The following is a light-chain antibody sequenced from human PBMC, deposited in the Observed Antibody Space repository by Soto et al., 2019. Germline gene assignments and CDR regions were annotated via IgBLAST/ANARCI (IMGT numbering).Light chain of an antibody. Sequence: GDRVTITCRASQSIGSWLAWYQQKPGKAPKFLIYKASTLESGVPSRFSGSGSGTEFTLTISSLQPDDFTTYYCQQYETYWTFGQGTKVEIK. CDR1: QSIGSW. CDR3: QQYETYWT. CDR2: KAS. V-gene: IGKV1-5*03. J-gene: IGKJ1*01.